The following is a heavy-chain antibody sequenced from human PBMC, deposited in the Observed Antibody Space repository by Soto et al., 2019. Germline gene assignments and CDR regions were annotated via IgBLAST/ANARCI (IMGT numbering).Heavy chain of an antibody. CDR2: IIPIFGTA. D-gene: IGHD6-6*01. Sequence: SVKVSCKASGGTFSSYAISWVRQAPGQGLEWMGGIIPIFGTANYAQKFQGRVTITADESTSTAYMELSSLRSEDTAVYYCASIAARPGGWWFDPWGQGTLVTVSS. CDR1: GGTFSSYA. J-gene: IGHJ5*02. V-gene: IGHV1-69*13. CDR3: ASIAARPGGWWFDP.